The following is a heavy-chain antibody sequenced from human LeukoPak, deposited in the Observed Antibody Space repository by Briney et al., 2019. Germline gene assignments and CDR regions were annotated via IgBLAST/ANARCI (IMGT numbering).Heavy chain of an antibody. V-gene: IGHV5-51*01. J-gene: IGHJ4*02. Sequence: GESLKISCKGSGSRFTSYWIGWVRQMPGKGLEWVGIIYPDDSDTRYSPSFQDQVTISADKSISTAYLQWSSLKASDAAMYYCARHYPGGDYFIDYWGQGTLVTVSS. CDR3: ARHYPGGDYFIDY. CDR2: IYPDDSDT. CDR1: GSRFTSYW. D-gene: IGHD4-17*01.